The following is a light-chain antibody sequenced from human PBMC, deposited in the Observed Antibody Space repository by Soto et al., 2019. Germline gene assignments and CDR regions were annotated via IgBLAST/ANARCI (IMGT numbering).Light chain of an antibody. Sequence: DIQMTQSPYSLSASIGDSVTISCQASQDINIYLNWYQQKPGTAPKLLIYDASNLQPGVPSRFSASGSGTRFTFTITSLQPEDVATYFCQQFDNLPLTFGGGTKVEIK. J-gene: IGKJ4*01. CDR1: QDINIY. CDR2: DAS. CDR3: QQFDNLPLT. V-gene: IGKV1-33*01.